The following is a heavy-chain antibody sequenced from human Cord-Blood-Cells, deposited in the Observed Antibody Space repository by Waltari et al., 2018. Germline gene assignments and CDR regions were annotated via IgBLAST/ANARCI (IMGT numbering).Heavy chain of an antibody. CDR2: IYYSGST. D-gene: IGHD3-10*01. CDR3: ASPMVRGVAHFDY. Sequence: QLQLQESGPGLVKPSETLSLTCPVSGGSISSSSYYWGGTRQPPGKGLEWIGSIYYSGSTYYNPSLKSRVTISVDTSKNQFSLKLSSVTAADTAVYYCASPMVRGVAHFDYWGQGTLVTVSS. V-gene: IGHV4-39*07. CDR1: GGSISSSSYY. J-gene: IGHJ4*02.